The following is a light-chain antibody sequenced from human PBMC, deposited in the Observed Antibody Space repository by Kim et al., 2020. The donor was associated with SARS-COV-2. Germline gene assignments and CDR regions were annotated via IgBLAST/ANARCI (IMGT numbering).Light chain of an antibody. Sequence: QSVVTQPASVSGSPGQSITISCTGTSSDVGGYNYVSWYQQHPGKAPKLMIYEVSNRPSGVSNRFSGSESGNTASLTISGLQAEDEADYYCSSYTSSSTLVYVFGTGTKGTVL. CDR1: SSDVGGYNY. CDR2: EVS. CDR3: SSYTSSSTLVYV. V-gene: IGLV2-14*01. J-gene: IGLJ1*01.